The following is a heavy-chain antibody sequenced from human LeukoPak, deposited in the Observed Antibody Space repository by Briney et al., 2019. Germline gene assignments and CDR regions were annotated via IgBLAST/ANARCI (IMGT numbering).Heavy chain of an antibody. D-gene: IGHD2-15*01. J-gene: IGHJ4*02. Sequence: PSGTLSLTCAVSGGSISSGYWWSWVRQPPMKGLEWTGEIIDSGSTNYNPSLKGRITISLDKTKNQFSLNVNSVTAADTAVYYCATYGPTSGGYTFEYWGQGILVTVSS. CDR1: GGSISSGYW. CDR2: IIDSGST. CDR3: ATYGPTSGGYTFEY. V-gene: IGHV4-4*02.